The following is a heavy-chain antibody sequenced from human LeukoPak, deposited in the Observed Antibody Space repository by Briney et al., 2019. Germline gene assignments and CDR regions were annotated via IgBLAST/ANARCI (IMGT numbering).Heavy chain of an antibody. V-gene: IGHV3-7*01. CDR2: IKPDGGER. J-gene: IGHJ4*02. CDR3: ARVFNTVGFDY. Sequence: GGSLRLSCTVSGFTVSSNSMSWVRQAPGKGLEWVASIKPDGGERFSVDSVKGRFTISRDNARNSLDLQMNSLRAEDTAVYYCARVFNTVGFDYWGQGILVTVSS. CDR1: GFTVSSNS. D-gene: IGHD4-23*01.